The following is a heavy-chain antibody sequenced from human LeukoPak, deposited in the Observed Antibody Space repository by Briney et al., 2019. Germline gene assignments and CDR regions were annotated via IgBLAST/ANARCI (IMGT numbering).Heavy chain of an antibody. CDR1: GGTFSSYA. V-gene: IGHV1-69*13. D-gene: IGHD3-22*01. CDR2: IIPIFGTA. CDR3: ASNYYDSSGYYYGPRYFDY. Sequence: GASVKVSCKASGGTFSSYAISWVRQAPGQGLEWMGGIIPIFGTANYAQKFQGRVTITADESTSTAYMELSSLRSEDTAVYYCASNYYDSSGYYYGPRYFDYWGQGTLVTVSS. J-gene: IGHJ4*02.